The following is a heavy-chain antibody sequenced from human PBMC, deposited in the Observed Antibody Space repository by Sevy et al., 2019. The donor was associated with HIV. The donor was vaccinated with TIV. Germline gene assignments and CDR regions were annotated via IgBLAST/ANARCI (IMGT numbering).Heavy chain of an antibody. Sequence: GGSLRLSCAASGFTFSSYAMSWVRQAPGKGLEWVSAISGSGEGTYYADSVKGRCTISRDNSKITLYLQMNGLRAEDTAVYDCAKGGPTAAYYVYYGMDVWGQGTTVTVSS. J-gene: IGHJ6*02. V-gene: IGHV3-23*01. CDR3: AKGGPTAAYYVYYGMDV. CDR2: ISGSGEGT. D-gene: IGHD2-2*01. CDR1: GFTFSSYA.